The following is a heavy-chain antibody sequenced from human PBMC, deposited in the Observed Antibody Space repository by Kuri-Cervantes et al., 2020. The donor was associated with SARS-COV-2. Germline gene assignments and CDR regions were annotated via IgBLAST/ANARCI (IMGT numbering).Heavy chain of an antibody. CDR2: IGPSGTTK. V-gene: IGHV3-11*04. J-gene: IGHJ6*03. CDR3: ATYSSSDYYMDV. CDR1: GFIFSDYY. D-gene: IGHD6-6*01. Sequence: GGSLRLSCTASGFIFSDYYMTWIRQAPGKGLEWVSNIGPSGTTKYYADSVKGRFTISRDNAKNSLYLQMSSLRAEDTAVYYCATYSSSDYYMDVWGKGTTVTVSS.